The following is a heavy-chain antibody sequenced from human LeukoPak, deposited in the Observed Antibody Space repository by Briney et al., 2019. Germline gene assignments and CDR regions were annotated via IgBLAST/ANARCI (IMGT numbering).Heavy chain of an antibody. D-gene: IGHD5-18*01. CDR2: ISYDGSNK. Sequence: GRSLRLSCAASGFTFSSYAMHWVRQAPGKGLEWVAVISYDGSNKYYADSVKGRFTISRDNSKNTLYLQMNSLRAEDTAVYYCARVARLFDSYGLVYWGQGTLVTVSS. CDR1: GFTFSSYA. J-gene: IGHJ4*02. CDR3: ARVARLFDSYGLVY. V-gene: IGHV3-30-3*01.